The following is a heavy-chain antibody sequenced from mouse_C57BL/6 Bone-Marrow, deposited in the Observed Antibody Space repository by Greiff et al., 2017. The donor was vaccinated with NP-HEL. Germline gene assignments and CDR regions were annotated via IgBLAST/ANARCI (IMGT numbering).Heavy chain of an antibody. CDR1: GFNIKDDY. Sequence: VQLQQSGAELVRPGASVKLSCTASGFNIKDDYMHWVKQRPEQGLEWIGWIDPENGDTEYASKFQGKATITADTSSNTAYLQLSSLTSEDTAVYYCTTPPYYYGSIPAYWGQGTLVTVSA. D-gene: IGHD1-1*01. CDR2: IDPENGDT. J-gene: IGHJ3*01. CDR3: TTPPYYYGSIPAY. V-gene: IGHV14-4*01.